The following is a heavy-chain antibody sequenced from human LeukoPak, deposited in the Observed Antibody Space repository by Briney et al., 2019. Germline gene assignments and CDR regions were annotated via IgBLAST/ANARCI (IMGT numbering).Heavy chain of an antibody. V-gene: IGHV3-30*02. CDR1: GFTFSSYG. CDR3: ARGRGYDFWSGFYYMDV. CDR2: IRYDGSNK. J-gene: IGHJ6*03. Sequence: GGSLRLSCAASGFTFSSYGMHWVRQAPGKGLEWVAFIRYDGSNKYYADSVKGRFTISRDNSKNTLYLQMNSLRSEDTAVYYCARGRGYDFWSGFYYMDVWGKGTTVTVSS. D-gene: IGHD3-3*01.